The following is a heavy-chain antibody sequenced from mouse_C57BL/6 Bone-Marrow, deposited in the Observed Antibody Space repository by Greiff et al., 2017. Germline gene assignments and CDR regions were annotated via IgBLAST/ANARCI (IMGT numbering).Heavy chain of an antibody. D-gene: IGHD3-2*02. Sequence: QVQLQQSGAELVRPGASVTLSCKASGYTFTDYEMHWVKQTPVHGLEWIGAIEPETGGTAYNQTFQGKAILTADKSSSTAYMELRSLTSEDSAVYYCTKGLRSYYFDYWGQGTTLTVSS. V-gene: IGHV1-15*01. CDR2: IEPETGGT. J-gene: IGHJ2*01. CDR1: GYTFTDYE. CDR3: TKGLRSYYFDY.